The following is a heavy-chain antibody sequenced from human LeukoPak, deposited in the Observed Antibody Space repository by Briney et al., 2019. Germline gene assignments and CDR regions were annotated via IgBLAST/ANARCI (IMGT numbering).Heavy chain of an antibody. D-gene: IGHD4-23*01. CDR3: AAKDYGGNSGLRGFDP. Sequence: SVKVSCKASGFTFTSSAMQWVRQARGQRLEWIGWIVVGSGNTNYAQKFQERVTITRDMSTSTAYMELSSLRSEDTAVYYCAAKDYGGNSGLRGFDPWGQGTLVTVSS. CDR2: IVVGSGNT. V-gene: IGHV1-58*02. J-gene: IGHJ5*02. CDR1: GFTFTSSA.